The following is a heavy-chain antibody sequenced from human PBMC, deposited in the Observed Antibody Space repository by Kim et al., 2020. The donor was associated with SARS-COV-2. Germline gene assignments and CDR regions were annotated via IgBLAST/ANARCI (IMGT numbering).Heavy chain of an antibody. V-gene: IGHV3-30-3*01. Sequence: GGSLRLSCAASGFTFSSYAMHWVRQAPGKGLEWVAVISYDGSNKYYADSVKGRFTISRDNSKNTLYLQMNSLRAEDTAVYYCARAAGVVVPAATWGQGTLVTVSS. J-gene: IGHJ4*02. CDR3: ARAAGVVVPAAT. CDR1: GFTFSSYA. CDR2: ISYDGSNK. D-gene: IGHD2-2*01.